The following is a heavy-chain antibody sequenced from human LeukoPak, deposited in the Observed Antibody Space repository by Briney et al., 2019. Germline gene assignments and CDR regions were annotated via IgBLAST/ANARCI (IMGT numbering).Heavy chain of an antibody. CDR1: GYSISSDYY. V-gene: IGHV4-38-2*01. J-gene: IGHJ3*01. Sequence: SETLSLTCAVSGYSISSDYYWGWIRQAAGKGLEWIGRIYSSGTTNYNPSLNPSLRSRVTMSIDMSKNQFSLTLTSVTAADTAVYYCARGPYCGNNCYWGFDFWGQGTMVTVSS. D-gene: IGHD2-21*01. CDR3: ARGPYCGNNCYWGFDF. CDR2: IYSSGTT.